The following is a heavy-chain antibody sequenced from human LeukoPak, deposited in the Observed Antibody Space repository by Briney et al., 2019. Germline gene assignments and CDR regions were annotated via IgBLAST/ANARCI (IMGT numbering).Heavy chain of an antibody. D-gene: IGHD3-22*01. J-gene: IGHJ4*02. CDR2: INHSGST. CDR1: GGSFSGYY. V-gene: IGHV4-34*01. CDR3: ARGSLYDSSGYLWG. Sequence: SETLSLTCAVYGGSFSGYYWSWIRQPPGKGLEWIGEINHSGSTNYNPSLKSRVTISVDTSKNQFSLKLSSVTAADTAVYYCARGSLYDSSGYLWGWGQGTLVTVSS.